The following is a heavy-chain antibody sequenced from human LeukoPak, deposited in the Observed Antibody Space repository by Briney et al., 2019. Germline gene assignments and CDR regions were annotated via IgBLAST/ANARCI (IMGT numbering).Heavy chain of an antibody. V-gene: IGHV3-23*01. CDR2: ISGSGGST. CDR1: GFTFSSYA. CDR3: AKDQSSGTYVDN. Sequence: GGSLRLSCAASGFTFSSYAMSWVRQAPGKGLAWVSGISGSGGSTYYADSVKGRFTISRDNSKNTLYLQMNSLRAEDTAVYYCAKDQSSGTYVDNWGQGTLVTVSS. D-gene: IGHD1-26*01. J-gene: IGHJ4*02.